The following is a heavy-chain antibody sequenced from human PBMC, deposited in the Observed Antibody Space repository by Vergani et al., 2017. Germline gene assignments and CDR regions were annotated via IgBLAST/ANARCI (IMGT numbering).Heavy chain of an antibody. CDR3: ARVFEYSSSPAEFDY. CDR1: GGSISSSSYY. V-gene: IGHV4-39*01. D-gene: IGHD6-6*01. J-gene: IGHJ4*02. CDR2: IYYSGNT. Sequence: QLQLQESGPGLVKPSETLSLTCTVSGGSISSSSYYWGGIRQPPGKGLEWIGSIYYSGNTYYNPSLKSRVTISVDTSKNQFSLKLSSVTAADTAVYYCARVFEYSSSPAEFDYWGQGTLVTVSS.